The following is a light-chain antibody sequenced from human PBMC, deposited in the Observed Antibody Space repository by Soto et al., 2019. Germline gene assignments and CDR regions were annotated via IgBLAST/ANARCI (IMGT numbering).Light chain of an antibody. CDR2: GAS. J-gene: IGKJ4*01. V-gene: IGKV3-20*01. Sequence: EIVLMQSPGTLSLSPGERATLSCRASQSVSNNYVAWYQQKPGQAPRLLIAGASSRATGIPDRFSGSGSGTDFTLTISRLEPEDVAVYYCQQYGTSPPLSCGGGTMVEIK. CDR3: QQYGTSPPLS. CDR1: QSVSNNY.